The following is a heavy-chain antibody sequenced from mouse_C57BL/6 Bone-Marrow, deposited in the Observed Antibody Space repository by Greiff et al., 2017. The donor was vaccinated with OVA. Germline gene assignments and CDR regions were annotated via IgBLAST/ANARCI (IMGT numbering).Heavy chain of an antibody. Sequence: QVQLQQPGAELVKPGASVKMSCKASGYTFTSYWITWVKQRPGQGLEWIGDIYPGSGSTNYNEKFKSKATLTVDTSSSTAYMQLSSLTSEDSAVYSCARWGYSNYLYWYFDVCGTGTTVTVSS. D-gene: IGHD2-5*01. CDR2: IYPGSGST. CDR3: ARWGYSNYLYWYFDV. V-gene: IGHV1-55*01. CDR1: GYTFTSYW. J-gene: IGHJ1*03.